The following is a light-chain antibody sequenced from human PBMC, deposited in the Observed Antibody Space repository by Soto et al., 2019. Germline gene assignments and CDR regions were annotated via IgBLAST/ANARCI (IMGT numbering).Light chain of an antibody. V-gene: IGKV3-11*01. J-gene: IGKJ5*01. CDR1: QSVSSY. CDR2: DAS. CDR3: QQRSNLIT. Sequence: EIVLTQSRGTLSLSPGERATLSCRASQSVSSYLAWYQQKPGQAPRLLIYDASNRATGIPARFSGSGSGTDFTLTISSLEPEDFAVYYCQQRSNLITFGQGTRLEIK.